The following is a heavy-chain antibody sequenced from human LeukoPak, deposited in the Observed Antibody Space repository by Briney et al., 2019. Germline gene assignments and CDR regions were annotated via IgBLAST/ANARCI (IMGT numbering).Heavy chain of an antibody. CDR1: GGSISSHY. D-gene: IGHD6-13*01. Sequence: TPSETLSLTCTVSGGSISSHYWSWIRQPPGKGLEWIGEINHSGSTNYNPSLKSRVTISVDTSKNQFSLKLSSVTAADTAVYYCAGEVPTSSSWYWFDPWGQGTLVTVSS. V-gene: IGHV4-34*01. J-gene: IGHJ5*02. CDR2: INHSGST. CDR3: AGEVPTSSSWYWFDP.